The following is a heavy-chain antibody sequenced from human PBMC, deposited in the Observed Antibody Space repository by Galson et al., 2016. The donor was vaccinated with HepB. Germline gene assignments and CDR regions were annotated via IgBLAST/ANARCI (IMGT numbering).Heavy chain of an antibody. CDR2: IIPIFGTT. CDR3: ASHSWGSSGYPNWFDP. V-gene: IGHV1-69*06. D-gene: IGHD3-22*01. CDR1: GGTFSSYA. Sequence: SVKVSCKASGGTFSSYAISWVRQAPGQGLEWMGGIIPIFGTTNYAQKFQGRVTITADKSTSTAYMELSSLRSEDAAVSYCASHSWGSSGYPNWFDPWGQGTLVTVSS. J-gene: IGHJ5*02.